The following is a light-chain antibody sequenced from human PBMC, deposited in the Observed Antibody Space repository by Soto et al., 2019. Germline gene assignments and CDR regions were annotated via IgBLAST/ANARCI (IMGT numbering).Light chain of an antibody. CDR2: EVN. V-gene: IGLV2-8*01. J-gene: IGLJ3*02. CDR1: SSDIGTHGY. CDR3: SSYAGGNNWV. Sequence: QSVLTQPPSASGSPGQSVTISCTGTSSDIGTHGYVSWHQQNPGKAPKLMLYEVNQRPSGVPDRFSGSKSGNTASLTVSGLQAEDEANYYCSSYAGGNNWVFGGGTQLTVL.